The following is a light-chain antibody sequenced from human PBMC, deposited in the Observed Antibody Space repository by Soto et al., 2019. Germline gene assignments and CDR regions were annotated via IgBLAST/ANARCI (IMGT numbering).Light chain of an antibody. CDR3: AAWDDSLSGPV. CDR1: SSNIGNNY. V-gene: IGLV1-51*02. J-gene: IGLJ1*01. Sequence: QSVLTQPPSVSAAPGQKVTIPCSGSSSNIGNNYVSWYQQLPGTAPKLLIYENNKRPSGIPDRFSGSKSGTSASLAISGLRSEDEADYYCAAWDDSLSGPVFGTGTKVTV. CDR2: ENN.